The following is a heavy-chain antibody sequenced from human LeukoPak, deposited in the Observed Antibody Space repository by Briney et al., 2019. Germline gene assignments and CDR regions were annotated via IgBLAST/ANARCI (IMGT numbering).Heavy chain of an antibody. CDR1: GFTFSSYW. CDR3: AREGIIREEGRNWFDP. Sequence: PGGSLRLSCAASGFTFSSYWMHWVRQAPGKGLVWVSRINTDDSSTTYADTVKGRFTISRDNAKNSLYLQMNSLTAEDTAVYYCAREGIIREEGRNWFDPWGQGTLVTVSS. J-gene: IGHJ5*02. CDR2: INTDDSST. V-gene: IGHV3-74*01. D-gene: IGHD2-15*01.